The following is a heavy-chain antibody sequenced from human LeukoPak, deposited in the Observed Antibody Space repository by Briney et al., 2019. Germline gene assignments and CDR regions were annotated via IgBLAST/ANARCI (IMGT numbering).Heavy chain of an antibody. CDR1: GYTFTSYA. D-gene: IGHD1-26*01. V-gene: IGHV1-3*01. Sequence: ASVKVSCKASGYTFTSYAMHWVRQAPGQRLEWMGWINAGNGNTKYSQKFQGRVTMTEDTSTDTAYMELSSLRSEDTAVYYCATGGSLDFDYWGQGTLVTVSS. CDR3: ATGGSLDFDY. J-gene: IGHJ4*02. CDR2: INAGNGNT.